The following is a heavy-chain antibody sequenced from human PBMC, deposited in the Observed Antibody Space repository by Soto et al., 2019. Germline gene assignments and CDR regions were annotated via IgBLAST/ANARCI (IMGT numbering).Heavy chain of an antibody. V-gene: IGHV3-15*01. CDR1: GFTFTNTW. Sequence: PGGSLRLSCAASGFTFTNTWMSWVRQAPGKGLEWVGRIKSKSDRGATDYAAPVKGRFTISRDDSKNTLYLQMNSLKTEDTAVYYCTTECTSTSCSWLPYFYYFGIDVWGPGTTVTVSS. CDR2: IKSKSDRGAT. D-gene: IGHD2-2*01. J-gene: IGHJ6*02. CDR3: TTECTSTSCSWLPYFYYFGIDV.